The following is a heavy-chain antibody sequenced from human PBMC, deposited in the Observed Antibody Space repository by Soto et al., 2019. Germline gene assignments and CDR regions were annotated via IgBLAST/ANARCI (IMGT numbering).Heavy chain of an antibody. J-gene: IGHJ4*02. Sequence: ASVQVSCNASGYTFTSYGISRLLQSPRQGNEWMGWISAYNGNTSYAQKLQGRVTGTTDTSTSTAYMELRSLRSDDTAGYCCARTVDYYDSSGYDPDYFDYWGQGTVVTVSS. CDR2: ISAYNGNT. V-gene: IGHV1-18*04. CDR1: GYTFTSYG. D-gene: IGHD3-22*01. CDR3: ARTVDYYDSSGYDPDYFDY.